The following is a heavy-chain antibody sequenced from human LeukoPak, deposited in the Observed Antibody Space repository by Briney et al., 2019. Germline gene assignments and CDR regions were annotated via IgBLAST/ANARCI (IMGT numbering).Heavy chain of an antibody. CDR1: GFSFNNYG. J-gene: IGHJ6*03. D-gene: IGHD5-18*01. Sequence: GGSLRLSCAASGFSFNNYGMHWVRQAPGKGLEWVAVISYDGSNKYYADSVKGRFTISRDNSKNTLYLQMNSLRAEDTAVYYCATDTAMDYYYYYMDVWGKGTTVTVSS. CDR3: ATDTAMDYYYYYMDV. CDR2: ISYDGSNK. V-gene: IGHV3-30*19.